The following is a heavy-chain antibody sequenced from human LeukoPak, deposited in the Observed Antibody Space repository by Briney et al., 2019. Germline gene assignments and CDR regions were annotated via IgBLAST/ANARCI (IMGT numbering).Heavy chain of an antibody. CDR1: GGSISSSNW. CDR3: ARGGASGSGWYEGFDP. J-gene: IGHJ5*02. V-gene: IGHV4-4*02. CDR2: IYHSGST. Sequence: SETLSLTCAVSGGSISSSNWWSWVRQPPGKGLEWIGEIYHSGSTNYNPSLKSRVTISVDKSKNQFSLKLSSVTAADTAVYYCARGGASGSGWYEGFDPWGQGTLVTVSS. D-gene: IGHD6-19*01.